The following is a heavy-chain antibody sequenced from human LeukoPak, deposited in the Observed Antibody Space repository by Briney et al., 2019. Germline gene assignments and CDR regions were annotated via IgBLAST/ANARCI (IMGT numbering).Heavy chain of an antibody. CDR2: IYSGGST. V-gene: IGHV3-66*02. CDR1: GFSLSSYE. Sequence: GGSLRLSCAASGFSLSSYEINWVRQAPGKGLEWVSVIYSGGSTYYADSVKGRFTISRDNSKNTLYLQMNSLRAEDTAVYYCAKDSPIVGALDYWGQGTLVTVSS. D-gene: IGHD1-26*01. CDR3: AKDSPIVGALDY. J-gene: IGHJ4*02.